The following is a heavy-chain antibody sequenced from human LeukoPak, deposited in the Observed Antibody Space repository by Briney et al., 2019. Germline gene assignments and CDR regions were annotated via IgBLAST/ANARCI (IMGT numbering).Heavy chain of an antibody. V-gene: IGHV3-33*06. CDR3: AKPGGRDGYNFDFDY. Sequence: GGSLRLSCAASGFTFSSYGMHWVRQAPGKGLEWVAVIWYDGSNKYYADSVKGRFTISRDNSKNTLYLQMNSLRAEDTVVYYCAKPGGRDGYNFDFDYWGQGTLVTVSS. D-gene: IGHD5-24*01. CDR2: IWYDGSNK. CDR1: GFTFSSYG. J-gene: IGHJ4*02.